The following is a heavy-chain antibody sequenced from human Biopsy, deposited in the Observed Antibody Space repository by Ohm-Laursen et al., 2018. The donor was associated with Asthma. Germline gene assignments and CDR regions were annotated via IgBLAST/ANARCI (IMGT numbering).Heavy chain of an antibody. CDR3: AKVRSDWVITESFDY. CDR1: GFKFDEYT. D-gene: IGHD3-22*01. V-gene: IGHV3-9*01. J-gene: IGHJ4*02. Sequence: SLRLSCAASGFKFDEYTMHWVRQAPGKGLEWVSGISWNSATIGYADSVEGRFTISRDNAKNSVFLHMDSLRPEDTAFYYCAKVRSDWVITESFDYWGQGVLVSVSS. CDR2: ISWNSATI.